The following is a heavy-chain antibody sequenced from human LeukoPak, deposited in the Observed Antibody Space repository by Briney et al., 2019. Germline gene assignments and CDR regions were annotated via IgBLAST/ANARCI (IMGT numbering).Heavy chain of an antibody. D-gene: IGHD1-7*01. Sequence: GGSLRLSCAASGFTFSSYSMNWVRQAPGKGLEWVSSISSSSSYIYYAGSVKGRFTISRDNAKNSLYLQMNSLRAEDTAVYYCARDTNWNYPNGMDVWGQGTTVTVSS. CDR2: ISSSSSYI. CDR3: ARDTNWNYPNGMDV. J-gene: IGHJ6*02. CDR1: GFTFSSYS. V-gene: IGHV3-21*01.